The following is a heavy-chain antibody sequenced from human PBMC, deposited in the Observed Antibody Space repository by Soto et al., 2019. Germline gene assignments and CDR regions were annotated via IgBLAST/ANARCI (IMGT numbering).Heavy chain of an antibody. CDR2: MSGSGGST. D-gene: IGHD1-1*01. CDR3: AKDQRYNWNDGNWFDP. Sequence: ARSRVSKEKGKGLEWVSAMSGSGGSTYYADSVKGRFTISRDNSKTTLYLQMNSLRAEDTAVYFCAKDQRYNWNDGNWFDPWGKGTLVTVSS. V-gene: IGHV3-23*01. J-gene: IGHJ5*02. CDR1: A.